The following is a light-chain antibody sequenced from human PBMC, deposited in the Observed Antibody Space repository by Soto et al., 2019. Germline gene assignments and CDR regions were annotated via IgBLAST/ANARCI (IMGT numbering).Light chain of an antibody. V-gene: IGKV3-20*01. CDR1: QSVSSFS. J-gene: IGKJ1*01. CDR3: QQYSSSPET. CDR2: GAS. Sequence: EIVLTQSPGTLSLSPGERATLSCRASQSVSSFSIAWYQQKPGRAPRLLIYGASSRATGIPDRFSGSGSGTDFALTISRLEPEDFAVYYCQQYSSSPETFGQGTEVEIK.